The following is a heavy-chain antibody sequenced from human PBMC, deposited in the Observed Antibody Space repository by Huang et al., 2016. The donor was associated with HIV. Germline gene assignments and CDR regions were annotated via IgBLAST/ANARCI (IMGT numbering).Heavy chain of an antibody. V-gene: IGHV5-51*01. CDR2: IYPDASDT. D-gene: IGHD5-18*01. J-gene: IGHJ6*02. CDR1: GYSFAKYW. CDR3: ARLDTARNYYYYGLDV. Sequence: EEQLVQSGAEVKKPGESLKISCEGSGYSFAKYWIGWVRQRPGKGLEGMGIIYPDASDTRYSPSFQGQVSISADKSISTSYLQWSSRKASDTAMYYCARLDTARNYYYYGLDVWGQGTSVIVSS.